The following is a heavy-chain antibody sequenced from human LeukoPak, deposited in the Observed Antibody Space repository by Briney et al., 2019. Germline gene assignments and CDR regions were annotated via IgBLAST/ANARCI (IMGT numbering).Heavy chain of an antibody. CDR3: AKFRYYYDSSGYYYKTLYY. J-gene: IGHJ4*02. CDR1: GFTFSSYA. V-gene: IGHV3-23*01. Sequence: GGSLRLSCAASGFTFSSYAMSWVRQAPGKGLEWVSAISGSGGSTYYAGSVKGRFTISRDNSKNTLYLQMNSLRAEDTAVYYCAKFRYYYDSSGYYYKTLYYWGQGTLVTVSS. CDR2: ISGSGGST. D-gene: IGHD3-22*01.